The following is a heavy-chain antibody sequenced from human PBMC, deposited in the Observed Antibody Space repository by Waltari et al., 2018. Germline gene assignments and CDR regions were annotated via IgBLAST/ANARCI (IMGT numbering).Heavy chain of an antibody. CDR2: MNPNSGNT. D-gene: IGHD5-18*01. CDR1: GYTFNSYD. J-gene: IGHJ4*02. Sequence: QVQLGQSGAEVKKPGASVKVSCKASGYTFNSYDIKWVRQATGQVLEWMGCMNPNSGNTGYAQKFQGRVTMTRNTSISTAYMELSSLRSEDTAVYYCARGPVDTAMVLDYWGQGTLVTVSS. V-gene: IGHV1-8*01. CDR3: ARGPVDTAMVLDY.